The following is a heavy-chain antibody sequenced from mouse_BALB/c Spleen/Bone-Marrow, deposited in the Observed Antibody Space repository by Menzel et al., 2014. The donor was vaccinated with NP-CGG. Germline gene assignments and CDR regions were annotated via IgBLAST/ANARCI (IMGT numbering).Heavy chain of an antibody. Sequence: VQLQQPGPELVKPGASVKISCKTSGYTFTEYTVHWVKQSHGKSLEWIGSINPNNGGTNYNQKFKGKATLTVDKSSNTAYMEFRNLTSEDSAVYYCARGDGYYVYAMDYWGQGTSVTVSS. CDR1: GYTFTEYT. CDR2: INPNNGGT. CDR3: ARGDGYYVYAMDY. D-gene: IGHD2-3*01. J-gene: IGHJ4*01. V-gene: IGHV1-18*01.